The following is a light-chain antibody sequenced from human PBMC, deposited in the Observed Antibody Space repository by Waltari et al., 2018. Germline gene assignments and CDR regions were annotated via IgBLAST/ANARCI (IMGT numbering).Light chain of an antibody. CDR1: QSLLYSSNNKNY. Sequence: DIVMTQSPHSLAVSVGERATITCKSSQSLLYSSNNKNYLALYQQKPGQPPKLLIYWASTREFGVPDRFSGSGSGTDFTLTISSLQAEDVAVYYCQQYYSTSPLTFGGGTKVEIK. V-gene: IGKV4-1*01. CDR3: QQYYSTSPLT. J-gene: IGKJ4*01. CDR2: WAS.